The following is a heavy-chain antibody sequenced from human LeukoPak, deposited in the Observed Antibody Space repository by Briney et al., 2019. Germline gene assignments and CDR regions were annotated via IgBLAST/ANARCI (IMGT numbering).Heavy chain of an antibody. Sequence: SETLSLTCTVSGGSISSSSYYWGWIRQPPGKGLEWIGRIYTSGSTNYNPSLKSRVTMSVDTSKNQFSLKLSSVTAADTAVYYCAISRANWGSFDYWGQGTLVTVSS. J-gene: IGHJ4*02. CDR1: GGSISSSSYY. CDR2: IYTSGST. CDR3: AISRANWGSFDY. V-gene: IGHV4-39*07. D-gene: IGHD7-27*01.